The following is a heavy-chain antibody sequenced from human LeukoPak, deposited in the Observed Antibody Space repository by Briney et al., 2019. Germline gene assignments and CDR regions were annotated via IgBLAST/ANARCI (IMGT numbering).Heavy chain of an antibody. V-gene: IGHV1-2*02. J-gene: IGHJ4*02. CDR3: ARDQGYDSSGYYDC. Sequence: GASVKVSCKASGYTFTGYYMHWVRQAPGQGLEWMGWINPNSGGTNYAQKFQGRVTMTRDTSISTAYMELSRLRSDDTAVYYCARDQGYDSSGYYDCWGEGTVVTVSS. CDR2: INPNSGGT. CDR1: GYTFTGYY. D-gene: IGHD3-22*01.